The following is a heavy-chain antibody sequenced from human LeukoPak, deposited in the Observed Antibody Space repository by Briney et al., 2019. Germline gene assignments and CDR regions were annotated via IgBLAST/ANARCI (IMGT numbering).Heavy chain of an antibody. D-gene: IGHD6-13*01. CDR2: ISYDGSNK. CDR1: GFTFSSYG. CDR3: AKDPAVGAAAGQFDY. Sequence: GRSLRLSCAASGFTFSSYGMHWVRQAPGKGLEWVAVISYDGSNKCYADSVKGRFTISRDNSKNTLYLQMNSLRAEDTAVYYCAKDPAVGAAAGQFDYWGQGTLVTVSS. V-gene: IGHV3-30*18. J-gene: IGHJ4*02.